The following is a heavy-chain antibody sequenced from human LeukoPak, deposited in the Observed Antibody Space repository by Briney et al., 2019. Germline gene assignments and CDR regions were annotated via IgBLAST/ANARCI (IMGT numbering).Heavy chain of an antibody. J-gene: IGHJ4*02. CDR3: ARQLGYCSGGDCYGYYFDY. CDR1: GGSISSSSYY. D-gene: IGHD2-15*01. V-gene: IGHV4-39*01. CDR2: IYYSGST. Sequence: PSETLSLTCTVSGGSISSSSYYWGWIRQPRGKGLEWIGSIYYSGSTYYNPSLKSQFTISVDTSKNQFSLKLSSVTAADTAVYYCARQLGYCSGGDCYGYYFDYWGQGTLVTVSS.